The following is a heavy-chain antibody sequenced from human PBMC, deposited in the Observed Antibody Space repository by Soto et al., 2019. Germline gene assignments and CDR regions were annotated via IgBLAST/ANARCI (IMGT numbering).Heavy chain of an antibody. J-gene: IGHJ4*02. D-gene: IGHD4-17*01. CDR3: TSLYYGH. Sequence: GGSLRLSCGASGFTFRSYWMHWVRQAPGKGLEWVGRIKSKADGGTTDYAAPVKGRFTISRDESQNTLYLQMNSLKTEDTAVYYCTSLYYGHWGQGTLVTVSS. V-gene: IGHV3-15*07. CDR2: IKSKADGGTT. CDR1: GFTFRSYW.